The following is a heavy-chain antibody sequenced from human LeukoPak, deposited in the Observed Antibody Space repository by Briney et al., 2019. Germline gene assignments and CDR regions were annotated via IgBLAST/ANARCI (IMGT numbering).Heavy chain of an antibody. D-gene: IGHD5-18*01. J-gene: IGHJ4*02. CDR2: ISYDGSNK. Sequence: GRSLRLSCAASGFTFSSYSMHWVRQAPGKGLEWVAVISYDGSNKYYADSVKGRFTISRDNSKNTLYLQMNSLRAEDTAVYYCALGDTPGYWGQGTLVTVSS. CDR3: ALGDTPGY. CDR1: GFTFSSYS. V-gene: IGHV3-30*03.